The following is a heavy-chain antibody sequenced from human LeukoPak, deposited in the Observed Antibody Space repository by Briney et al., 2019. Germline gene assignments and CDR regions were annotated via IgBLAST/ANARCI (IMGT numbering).Heavy chain of an antibody. D-gene: IGHD1-26*01. CDR2: ISGSGGST. CDR3: ASPGGVGATGDY. CDR1: GITFSSYG. J-gene: IGHJ4*02. V-gene: IGHV3-23*01. Sequence: PGGSLRLSCAASGITFSSYGMSWVRQAPGKGLEWVSAISGSGGSTYYADSVKGRFTISRDNSKNTLYLQMNSLRAEDTAVYYCASPGGVGATGDYWGQGTLVTVSS.